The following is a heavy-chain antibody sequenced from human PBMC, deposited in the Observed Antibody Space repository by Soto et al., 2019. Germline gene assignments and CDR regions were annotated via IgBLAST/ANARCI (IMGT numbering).Heavy chain of an antibody. CDR2: IYPGDSDT. J-gene: IGHJ4*02. CDR3: ARQDLTPELRYFDWLLTY. CDR1: GYSFTSYW. Sequence: GESLKISCKGSGYSFTSYWIGWVRQMPGKGLEWMGIIYPGDSDTRYSPSFQGQVTISADKSISTAYLQWSSMKASDTAMYYCARQDLTPELRYFDWLLTYWGQGTLVTVSS. V-gene: IGHV5-51*01. D-gene: IGHD3-9*01.